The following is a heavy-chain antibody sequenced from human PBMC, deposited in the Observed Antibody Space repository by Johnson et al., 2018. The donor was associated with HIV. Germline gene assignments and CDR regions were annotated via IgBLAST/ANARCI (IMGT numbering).Heavy chain of an antibody. CDR2: IYSGGST. CDR1: GFTVSSNY. J-gene: IGHJ3*02. D-gene: IGHD3-3*01. V-gene: IGHV3-53*01. CDR3: AKDPPPNYNFWSGYPRSDAFDI. Sequence: VQLVESGGGLIQPGGSLRLSCAASGFTVSSNYMSWVRQAPGKGLEWVSVIYSGGSTYYADSVKGRFTISRDNSKNTLYLQMKRLKAEDTAVYYCAKDPPPNYNFWSGYPRSDAFDIWGQGTMVTVSS.